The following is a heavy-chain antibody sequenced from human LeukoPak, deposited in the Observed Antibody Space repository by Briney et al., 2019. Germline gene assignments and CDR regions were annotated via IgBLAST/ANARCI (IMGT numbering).Heavy chain of an antibody. V-gene: IGHV1-2*02. CDR3: ARDFTGRMTVYYFDY. CDR1: GYTFTGYY. J-gene: IGHJ4*02. Sequence: ASVKVSCKASGYTFTGYYMHWVRQAPGQGLEWMGWINPNSGGTNYAQKFQGRVTMTRDTSISTAYMELSRLRSDDTAVYYCARDFTGRMTVYYFDYWGQGTLVTVSS. D-gene: IGHD1-14*01. CDR2: INPNSGGT.